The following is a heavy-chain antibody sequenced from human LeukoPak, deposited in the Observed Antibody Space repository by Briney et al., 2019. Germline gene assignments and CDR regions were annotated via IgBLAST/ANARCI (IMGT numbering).Heavy chain of an antibody. CDR2: INPNSGGT. CDR1: GYTFTGYL. Sequence: GASVKVSCKASGYTFTGYLVHWVRQAPGQGLEWMGLINPNSGGTNYARKFQGRITTTRDTSISTAYMELSRLSPDDTAVYYCARRLAGGYDFDYWGQGALVTVSS. J-gene: IGHJ4*02. CDR3: ARRLAGGYDFDY. V-gene: IGHV1-2*02. D-gene: IGHD5-12*01.